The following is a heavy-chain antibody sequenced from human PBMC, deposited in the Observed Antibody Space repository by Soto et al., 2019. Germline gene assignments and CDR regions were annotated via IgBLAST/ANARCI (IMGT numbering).Heavy chain of an antibody. V-gene: IGHV3-21*01. J-gene: IGHJ4*02. CDR1: GFTFSSYS. CDR2: ISSSSSYI. CDR3: ARDRSTYDFWSGYVY. Sequence: GGSLRLSCAASGFTFSSYSMNWVRQAPGKGLEWVSSISSSSSYIYYADSVKGRFTISRDNAKNSLYLQMNSLRAEDTAVYYYARDRSTYDFWSGYVYWGQGTLVTVSS. D-gene: IGHD3-3*01.